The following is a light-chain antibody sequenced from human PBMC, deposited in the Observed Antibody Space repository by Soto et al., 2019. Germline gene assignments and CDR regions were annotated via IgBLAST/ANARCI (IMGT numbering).Light chain of an antibody. CDR2: GAS. CDR3: QQDHNWPPFT. CDR1: QSVSGN. J-gene: IGKJ4*01. V-gene: IGKV3-15*01. Sequence: EIVMTQSPATLSVSPGERATLSCRASQSVSGNLAWYQQKPCQAPRLLIYGASTRATGVPARFSGSGSGTEVTLTISSLQSEDFALYHCQQDHNWPPFTLGGGTKVEI.